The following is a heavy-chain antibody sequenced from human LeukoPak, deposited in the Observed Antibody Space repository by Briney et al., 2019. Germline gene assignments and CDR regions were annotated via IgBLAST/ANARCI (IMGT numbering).Heavy chain of an antibody. CDR1: RFTFSSYA. V-gene: IGHV3-23*01. CDR3: AKAVSHSYFDF. CDR2: ISNNGDST. Sequence: GGSPRLSGAGSRFTFSSYAMSWVRQAPGKGLEWVSAISNNGDSTYYADSVKGRFTISRDNSKNTLYLQMNSLRAEDTALYFCAKAVSHSYFDFWGQGTLVTVSA. D-gene: IGHD6-19*01. J-gene: IGHJ4*02.